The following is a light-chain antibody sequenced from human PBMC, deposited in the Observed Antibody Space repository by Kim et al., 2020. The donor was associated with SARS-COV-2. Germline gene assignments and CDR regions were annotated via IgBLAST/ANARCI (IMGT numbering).Light chain of an antibody. J-gene: IGKJ2*01. Sequence: EIVLTPSPGTLSLSQGERATLSCRASQSVSSSYLAWYQQKPGQAPRLLIYGASSRATGIPDRFSGSGSGTDFTLTISRLEPEDFAVYYCQQYGSSLYTFGQGTKLEI. V-gene: IGKV3-20*01. CDR3: QQYGSSLYT. CDR2: GAS. CDR1: QSVSSSY.